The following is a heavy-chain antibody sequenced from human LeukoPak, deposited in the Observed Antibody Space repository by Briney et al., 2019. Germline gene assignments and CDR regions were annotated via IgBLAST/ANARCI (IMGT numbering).Heavy chain of an antibody. CDR3: ARIPAAIGIYYYYYMDV. D-gene: IGHD2-2*01. V-gene: IGHV4-61*02. CDR2: IYTSGST. CDR1: GGSISSGSYY. J-gene: IGHJ6*03. Sequence: SQTLSLTCTVSGGSISSGSYYWSWIRQPAGKGLEWIGRIYTSGSTNYNPSLKSRVTISVDTSKNQFSLKLSSVTAADTAVYYWARIPAAIGIYYYYYMDVWGKGTTVTVSS.